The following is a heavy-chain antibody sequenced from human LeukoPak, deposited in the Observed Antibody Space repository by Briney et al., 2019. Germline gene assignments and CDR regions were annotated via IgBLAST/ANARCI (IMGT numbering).Heavy chain of an antibody. CDR3: ARRAYSSGWYTGGFYEAPWYFDL. Sequence: SETLSLTCSVSGGSISSYYWSWIRQPAGKGLEWIGRIYFSGGTNYNPSLKSRVTMSVDTSKNQFSLKLSSVTAADTAVYYCARRAYSSGWYTGGFYEAPWYFDLWGRGTLVTVSS. J-gene: IGHJ2*01. V-gene: IGHV4-4*07. D-gene: IGHD6-19*01. CDR1: GGSISSYY. CDR2: IYFSGGT.